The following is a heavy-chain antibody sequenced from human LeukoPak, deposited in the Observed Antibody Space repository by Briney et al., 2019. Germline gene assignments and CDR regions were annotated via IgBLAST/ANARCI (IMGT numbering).Heavy chain of an antibody. CDR3: AHRRYLEWSFGH. Sequence: ESGPTLVKPKPPLTLTCTFSGFSLSNSRVGGGWIRQPPGKALEWLALIYWNDDKRYSPSLKSRLTITKDTSKNQVVLTMTNMDPVDTATYYCAHRRYLEWSFGHWGQGTLVTVSS. D-gene: IGHD3-3*01. CDR2: IYWNDDK. J-gene: IGHJ4*02. V-gene: IGHV2-5*01. CDR1: GFSLSNSRVG.